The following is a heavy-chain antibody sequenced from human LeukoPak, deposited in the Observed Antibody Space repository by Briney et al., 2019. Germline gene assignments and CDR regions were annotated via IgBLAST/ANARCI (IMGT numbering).Heavy chain of an antibody. CDR3: AKDMRVLAYGYNFPFDS. J-gene: IGHJ4*02. D-gene: IGHD5-24*01. V-gene: IGHV3-9*01. CDR2: ISRNSGSI. CDR1: GFTFDDYA. Sequence: GGSLRLSCAASGFTFDDYAMHWVRQAPGKGLEWVSGISRNSGSIGYADSVMGRFTISRDNAKNSLSLQMNSLRAEDTAFYYCAKDMRVLAYGYNFPFDSWGQGTLVTVSS.